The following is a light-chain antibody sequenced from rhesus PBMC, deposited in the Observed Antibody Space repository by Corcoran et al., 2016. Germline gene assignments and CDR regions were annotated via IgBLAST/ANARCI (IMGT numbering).Light chain of an antibody. V-gene: IGKV3-42*02. J-gene: IGKJ2*01. Sequence: EIVMTQSPATLSLSPGERATLSCRASQSVGSTLAWYQPTPGQAPRLLIYYASRRATGNPDRLSGSGSGTECTRTISSLDPEDGGVYYCQKYNDWPYSFGQGTKVEIK. CDR1: QSVGST. CDR3: QKYNDWPYS. CDR2: YAS.